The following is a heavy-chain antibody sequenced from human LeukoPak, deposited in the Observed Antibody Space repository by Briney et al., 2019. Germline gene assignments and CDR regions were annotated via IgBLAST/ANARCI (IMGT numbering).Heavy chain of an antibody. CDR1: GYSISSSYY. V-gene: IGHV4-38-2*02. D-gene: IGHD3-22*01. CDR3: ARDGSYDSSGYYYGGAFDY. CDR2: IYYSGST. J-gene: IGHJ4*02. Sequence: SETLSLTCSVSGYSISSSYYWGWIRQPPGKGLEWIGSIYYSGSTYYNPSLKSRVTISVDTSKNQFSLKLSSVTAADTAVYYCARDGSYDSSGYYYGGAFDYWGQGTLVTVSS.